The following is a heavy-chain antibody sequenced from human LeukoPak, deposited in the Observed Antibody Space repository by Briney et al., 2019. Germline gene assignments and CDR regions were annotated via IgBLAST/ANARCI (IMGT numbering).Heavy chain of an antibody. D-gene: IGHD3-22*01. V-gene: IGHV4-4*07. CDR3: ARDSLTYYYDSSGYNV. CDR2: IYTSGST. Sequence: SETLSLTCTVSGGSLSSYYWSWIRQPAGKGLEWIGRIYTSGSTNYNPSVKSRVTMSVDTSKNKLCLKLSYASAADTAVYYCARDSLTYYYDSSGYNVWGQGTLVTVSS. J-gene: IGHJ4*02. CDR1: GGSLSSYY.